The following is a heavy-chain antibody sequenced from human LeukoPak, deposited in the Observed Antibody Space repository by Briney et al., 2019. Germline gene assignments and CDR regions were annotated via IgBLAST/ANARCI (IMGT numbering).Heavy chain of an antibody. V-gene: IGHV3-23*01. J-gene: IGHJ4*02. CDR1: GFTFSNYV. CDR3: AKKVVGANFDY. D-gene: IGHD1-26*01. CDR2: ISGSGDST. Sequence: GGSLRLSCAASGFTFSNYVMSWVRQAPGKGLEWVSGISGSGDSTYYADSVKGRFTISRDNSKNTLYLQMNSLRVEDTAAYYCAKKVVGANFDYWGQGTLVTVSS.